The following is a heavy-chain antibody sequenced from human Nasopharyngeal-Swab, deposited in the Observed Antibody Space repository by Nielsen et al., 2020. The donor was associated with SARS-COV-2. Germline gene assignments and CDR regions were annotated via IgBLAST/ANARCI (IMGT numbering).Heavy chain of an antibody. D-gene: IGHD5-18*01. CDR2: IYYSGST. J-gene: IGHJ4*02. Sequence: WIRQPPGKGLEWIGSIYYSGSTYYNPSLKSRVTISVDTSKNQLSLKLSSVTAADTAVYYCARDRGRGYSYGSFHYWGQGTLVTVS. CDR3: ARDRGRGYSYGSFHY. V-gene: IGHV4-39*07.